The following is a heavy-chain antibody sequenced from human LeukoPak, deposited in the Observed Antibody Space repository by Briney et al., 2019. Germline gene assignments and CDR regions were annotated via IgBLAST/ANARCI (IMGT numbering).Heavy chain of an antibody. D-gene: IGHD1-26*01. Sequence: GRSMRLSSAASGPISSSYWMHWVRPAPGKGLVWISSTNTNGSRTSYTDSVKGRVTISRDNAKNTLYLQRNSRRAEETAVYYCARDQWVYEWELLPFDYWGQGTLVTVSS. CDR2: TNTNGSRT. CDR1: GPISSSYW. J-gene: IGHJ4*02. CDR3: ARDQWVYEWELLPFDY. V-gene: IGHV3-74*01.